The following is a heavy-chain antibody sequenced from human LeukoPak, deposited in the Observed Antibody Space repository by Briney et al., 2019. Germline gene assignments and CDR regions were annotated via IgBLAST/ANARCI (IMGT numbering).Heavy chain of an antibody. CDR2: ISAYNGNT. CDR3: ARDDSPTWNDFWSGYYTEYNWFDP. D-gene: IGHD3-3*01. V-gene: IGHV1-18*01. CDR1: GYTFTSYG. J-gene: IGHJ5*02. Sequence: ASVKVSCKASGYTFTSYGISWVRQAPGQGLEWMGWISAYNGNTNYAQKLQGRVTMTTDTSTSTAYMELRSLRSDDTAVYYCARDDSPTWNDFWSGYYTEYNWFDPWGQGTLVTVSS.